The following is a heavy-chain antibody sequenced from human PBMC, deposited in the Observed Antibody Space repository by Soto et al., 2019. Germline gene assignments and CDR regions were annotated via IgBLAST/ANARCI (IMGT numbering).Heavy chain of an antibody. D-gene: IGHD3-16*01. CDR2: IWYDGSQK. Sequence: QAHLVESGGRVVQPGRSLRLSCAASGFNFSKFGMYWVRQAPGKGLAWVAVIWYDGSQKYYADSVKGRFTISRDNSNNTLYLEMSSLRAEYTAVYYCAKEVWGLYAFGRPLDNWGHRTLVTISS. V-gene: IGHV3-33*07. CDR3: AKEVWGLYAFGRPLDN. CDR1: GFNFSKFG. J-gene: IGHJ4*01.